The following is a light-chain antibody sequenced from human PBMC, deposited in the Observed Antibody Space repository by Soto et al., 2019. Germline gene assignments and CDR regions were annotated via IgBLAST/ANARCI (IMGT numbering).Light chain of an antibody. Sequence: SVLTQPASVYGSPGQSITISCTGTSSDVGAYNYVSWYQQFPGKTPKILIYGVSNRPSGVSSRFSGSKSGNTASLTISGLQAEDEADYYCISYTGSSTSYVFGSGNEFTVL. CDR3: ISYTGSSTSYV. V-gene: IGLV2-14*01. CDR2: GVS. J-gene: IGLJ1*01. CDR1: SSDVGAYNY.